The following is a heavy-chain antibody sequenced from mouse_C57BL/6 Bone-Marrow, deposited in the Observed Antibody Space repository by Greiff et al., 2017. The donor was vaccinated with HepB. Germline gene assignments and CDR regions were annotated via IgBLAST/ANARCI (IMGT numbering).Heavy chain of an antibody. CDR1: GYAFSSSW. J-gene: IGHJ3*01. V-gene: IGHV1-82*01. D-gene: IGHD1-1*01. CDR3: ARRGYGSSNEGFAY. CDR2: IYPGDGDT. Sequence: QVQLKQSGPELVKPGASVKISCKASGYAFSSSWMNWVKQRPGKGLEWIGRIYPGDGDTNYNGKFKGKATLTADKSSSTAYMQLSSLTSEDSAVYFWARRGYGSSNEGFAYWGQGTLVTVSA.